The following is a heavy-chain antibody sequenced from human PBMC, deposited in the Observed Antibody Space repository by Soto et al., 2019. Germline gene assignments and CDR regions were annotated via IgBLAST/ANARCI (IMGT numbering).Heavy chain of an antibody. Sequence: QVQLVESGGGVVQPGRSLRLSCAASGFTFSNYAMHWVRQAPGKGLEWVAVIFSDGSNKYYADSVKGRFTISRDNSKNTLYLQMNSLRPADTAVYDCAKSGLRLLDYFDYWGEGTLVTVSS. J-gene: IGHJ4*02. V-gene: IGHV3-30*18. CDR1: GFTFSNYA. CDR3: AKSGLRLLDYFDY. D-gene: IGHD3-3*01. CDR2: IFSDGSNK.